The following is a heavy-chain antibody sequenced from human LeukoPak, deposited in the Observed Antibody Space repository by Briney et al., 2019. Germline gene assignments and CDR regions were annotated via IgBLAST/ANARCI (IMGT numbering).Heavy chain of an antibody. CDR2: IYYSGST. CDR1: GGSISSYY. J-gene: IGHJ6*02. Sequence: SETLSLTCTVSGGSISSYYWSWIRQPPGKGLEWIGYIYYSGSTNCNPSLKSRVTISVDTSKNQFSLKLSSVTAADTAVYYCAIWSTLLYGMDVWGQGTTVTVSS. CDR3: AIWSTLLYGMDV. V-gene: IGHV4-59*08. D-gene: IGHD2-15*01.